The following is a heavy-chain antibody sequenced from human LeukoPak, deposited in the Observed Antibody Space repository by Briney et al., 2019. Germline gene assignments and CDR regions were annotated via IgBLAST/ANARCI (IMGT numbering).Heavy chain of an antibody. J-gene: IGHJ4*02. V-gene: IGHV4-4*07. CDR3: AREGRSATDGY. Sequence: SETLSLTCTVSGGSISSHYWSWIRQPAGKGLEWIGRIYTSGSTNYNPSLKSRVTMSVDTSKNQFSLKLCSVTAADTAVYYCAREGRSATDGYWGQGTLVTVSS. D-gene: IGHD3-16*01. CDR1: GGSISSHY. CDR2: IYTSGST.